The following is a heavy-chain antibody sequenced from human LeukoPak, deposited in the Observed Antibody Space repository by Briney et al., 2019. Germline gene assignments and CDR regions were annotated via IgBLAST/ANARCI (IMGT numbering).Heavy chain of an antibody. J-gene: IGHJ4*02. CDR3: TRGDYSNYDY. V-gene: IGHV3-71*01. CDR1: GFTVSSNY. Sequence: LTGGSLRLSCAASGFTVSSNYMSWVRQAPGKGLEWVGFIRNKVYGGTTEYAASVKGRFTISRDDSKSILYLQMNSLKTEDTAVYYCTRGDYSNYDYWGQGTLVTVSS. CDR2: IRNKVYGGTT. D-gene: IGHD4-11*01.